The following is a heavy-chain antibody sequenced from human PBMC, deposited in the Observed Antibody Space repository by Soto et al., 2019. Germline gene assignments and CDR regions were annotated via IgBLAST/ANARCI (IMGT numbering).Heavy chain of an antibody. Sequence: PGGSLRLSCAASGFPFSAYAMNWVRQAPGKGLEWLSYISSGGNTMYYADSVKGRFTISRDNTKNSLYLQMNSLRAEDTAVYYCTTVGDGYNYWDYYYYGMDVWGQGTTVTVSS. D-gene: IGHD5-12*01. J-gene: IGHJ6*02. CDR3: TTVGDGYNYWDYYYYGMDV. V-gene: IGHV3-48*04. CDR1: GFPFSAYA. CDR2: ISSGGNTM.